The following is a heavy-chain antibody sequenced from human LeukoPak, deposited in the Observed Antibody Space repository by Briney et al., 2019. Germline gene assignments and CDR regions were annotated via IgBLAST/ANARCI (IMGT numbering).Heavy chain of an antibody. CDR2: IDTSGNT. J-gene: IGHJ2*01. CDR3: ARVSSSWYQDWYFDL. Sequence: SETLSLACTVSGGSISSYYWSWIRQPAGKGLEWIGRIDTSGNTNYKPSLKSRVTMSVDTSKKQFSLKLSSVTAADTAVYYCARVSSSWYQDWYFDLWGRGTLVTVSS. CDR1: GGSISSYY. D-gene: IGHD6-13*01. V-gene: IGHV4-4*07.